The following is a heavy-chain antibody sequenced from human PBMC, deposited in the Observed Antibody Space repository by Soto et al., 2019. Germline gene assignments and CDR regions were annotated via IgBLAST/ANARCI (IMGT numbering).Heavy chain of an antibody. CDR3: SYDSSRGDY. D-gene: IGHD3-22*01. J-gene: IGHJ4*02. V-gene: IGHV3-15*01. Sequence: EVQLVESGGGLVKPGGSLRLSCAASGFAFSSAWMSWVRQAPGKGLEWVGRLKSEAAGGTTDYAAPVKGRFTISRDDSKNTLYLQMNSLKTDHTDVYYCSYDSSRGDYWGLGTLVTVSS. CDR1: GFAFSSAW. CDR2: LKSEAAGGTT.